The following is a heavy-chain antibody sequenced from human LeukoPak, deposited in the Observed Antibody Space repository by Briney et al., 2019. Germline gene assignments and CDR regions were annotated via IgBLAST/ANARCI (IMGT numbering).Heavy chain of an antibody. CDR1: GFTFSSYS. CDR2: ISSSSSYI. J-gene: IGHJ4*02. V-gene: IGHV3-21*01. Sequence: GRSLRLSCAASGFTFSSYSMNWVRQAPGKGLEWVSSISSSSSYIYYADSVKGRFTISRDNAKNSLYLQMNSLRAEDTAVYYCARDSNYGSGTYVYWGQGTLVTVSS. D-gene: IGHD3-10*01. CDR3: ARDSNYGSGTYVY.